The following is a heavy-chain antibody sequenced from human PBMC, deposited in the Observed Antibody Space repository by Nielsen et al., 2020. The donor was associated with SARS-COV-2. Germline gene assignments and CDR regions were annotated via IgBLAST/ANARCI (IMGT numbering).Heavy chain of an antibody. CDR3: AKASRAATGFDY. CDR1: GFTFSSYA. CDR2: ISGSSGST. Sequence: GGSLRLSCAASGFTFSSYAMNWVRQAPGKGLEWVSAISGSSGSTYYADSVKGRFTISRDNSKNTLFLQMNSLRAEDTGLYYCAKASRAATGFDYWGQGTLVTVSS. V-gene: IGHV3-23*01. D-gene: IGHD6-13*01. J-gene: IGHJ4*02.